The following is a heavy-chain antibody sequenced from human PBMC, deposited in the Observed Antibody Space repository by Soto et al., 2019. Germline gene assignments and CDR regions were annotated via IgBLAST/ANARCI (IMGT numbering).Heavy chain of an antibody. Sequence: SETLSLTCAVYGGSFSGYYWSWIRQPPGKGLEWIGEINHSGSTNYNPSLKSRVTISVDTSKNQFSLKLSSVTAAETAVYYCARVGYCSSTSCSPIDYWGQGTLVTVSS. J-gene: IGHJ4*02. CDR2: INHSGST. V-gene: IGHV4-34*01. CDR3: ARVGYCSSTSCSPIDY. CDR1: GGSFSGYY. D-gene: IGHD2-2*01.